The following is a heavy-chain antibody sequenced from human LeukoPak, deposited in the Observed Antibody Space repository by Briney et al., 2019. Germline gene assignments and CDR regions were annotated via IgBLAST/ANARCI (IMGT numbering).Heavy chain of an antibody. J-gene: IGHJ4*02. CDR1: GFTFSSYW. D-gene: IGHD5-12*01. CDR2: IKQDGSEK. CDR3: AREEAIVATIPLHFDY. Sequence: PGGSLRLSCAASGFTFSSYWMSWVRQAPGKGLEWVANIKQDGSEKYYVDSVKGRFTISRDNAKNSLYLQMNSLRAEDTAVYYCAREEAIVATIPLHFDYWGQGTLVTVSS. V-gene: IGHV3-7*01.